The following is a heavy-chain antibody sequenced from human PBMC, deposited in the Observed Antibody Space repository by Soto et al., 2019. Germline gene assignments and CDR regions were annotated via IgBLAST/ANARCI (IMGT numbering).Heavy chain of an antibody. CDR3: ANLLYSNYELPDS. D-gene: IGHD4-4*01. CDR2: FNPSDGST. CDR1: GYTFTPHH. V-gene: IGHV1-46*01. J-gene: IGHJ5*02. Sequence: GASVKVSCKASGYTFTPHHMHWVRQAPGQGPEWMGIFNPSDGSTNYAQKFQGRVAMTRDTSTSTVYMELSSLTAEDTAVYYCANLLYSNYELPDSWGQGTLVTVS.